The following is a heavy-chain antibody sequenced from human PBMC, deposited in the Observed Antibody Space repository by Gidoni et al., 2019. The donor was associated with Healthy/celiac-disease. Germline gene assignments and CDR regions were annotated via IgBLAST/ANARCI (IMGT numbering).Heavy chain of an antibody. V-gene: IGHV1-2*02. CDR3: ARLKGYSSGWYGY. CDR2: INPNRGGT. J-gene: IGHJ4*02. Sequence: QVQLVQSGAEVKKPGASVKVSCTASGYTFTGYYMHWVRQAPGQGLEWMGWINPNRGGTNYAKKFQGRVTMTRDTSISTAYMELSRLRSDDPAVYYRARLKGYSSGWYGYWGQGTLVTVSS. CDR1: GYTFTGYY. D-gene: IGHD6-19*01.